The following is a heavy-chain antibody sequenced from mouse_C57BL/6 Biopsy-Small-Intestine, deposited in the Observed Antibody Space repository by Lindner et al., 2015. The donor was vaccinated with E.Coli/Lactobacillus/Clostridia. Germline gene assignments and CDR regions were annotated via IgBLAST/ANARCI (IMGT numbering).Heavy chain of an antibody. CDR3: ARAPWTPFFAY. CDR2: INPNNGGT. J-gene: IGHJ3*01. V-gene: IGHV1-22*01. Sequence: VQLQESGPELVKPGASVKMSCKASGYTFTDYNMHWVKQSHGKSLEWIGYINPNNGGTSYNQKFKGKATLTVNKSSSTAYMELRSLTSEDSAVYYCARAPWTPFFAYWGQGTLVTVSA. CDR1: GYTFTDYN.